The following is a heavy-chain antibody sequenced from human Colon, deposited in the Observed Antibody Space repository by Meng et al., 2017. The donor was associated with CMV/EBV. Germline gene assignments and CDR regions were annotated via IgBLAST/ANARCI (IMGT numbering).Heavy chain of an antibody. V-gene: IGHV3-7*01. J-gene: IGHJ4*01. CDR2: IKQDGSEK. CDR3: AKHDTKYGYGRDYFEY. Sequence: GGSLRLSCAASGFTFSSYWMTWVRQAPGKGPEWVANIKQDGSEKYFVDSAKGRFTISRDNAKSSLYLQMNSLRAEDTAVYYCAKHDTKYGYGRDYFEYWGQGILVTVSS. CDR1: GFTFSSYW. D-gene: IGHD5-18*01.